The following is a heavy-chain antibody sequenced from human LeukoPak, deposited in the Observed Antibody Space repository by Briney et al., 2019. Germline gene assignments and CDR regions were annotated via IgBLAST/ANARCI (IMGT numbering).Heavy chain of an antibody. Sequence: SETLSLTCTVSGGSISSYYWSWIRQPPGKGLEWIGYIYTSGSTNYNPSLKSRVTISVDTSKNQFSLKLSSVIAADTAVYYCARHGDYDFWSGYWEGFDPWGQGTLVTVSS. D-gene: IGHD3-3*01. V-gene: IGHV4-4*09. J-gene: IGHJ5*02. CDR1: GGSISSYY. CDR3: ARHGDYDFWSGYWEGFDP. CDR2: IYTSGST.